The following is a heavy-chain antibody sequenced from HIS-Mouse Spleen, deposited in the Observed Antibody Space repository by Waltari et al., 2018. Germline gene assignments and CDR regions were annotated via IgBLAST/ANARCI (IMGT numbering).Heavy chain of an antibody. Sequence: QVQLVQSGAEVKKPGSSVKVSCKASGGTFSSYAISWVRPAPGQGLGWMGGSIPNCGTANYAQKFQGRVTITADESTSTAYMELSSLRSEDTAVYYCARGVRCSGGSCYYYFDYWGQGTLVTVSS. J-gene: IGHJ4*02. CDR2: SIPNCGTA. CDR1: GGTFSSYA. V-gene: IGHV1-69*01. D-gene: IGHD2-15*01. CDR3: ARGVRCSGGSCYYYFDY.